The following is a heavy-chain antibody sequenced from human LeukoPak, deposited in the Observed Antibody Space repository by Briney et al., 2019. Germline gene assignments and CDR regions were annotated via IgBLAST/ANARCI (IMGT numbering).Heavy chain of an antibody. D-gene: IGHD4-17*01. V-gene: IGHV4-39*01. J-gene: IGHJ4*01. Sequence: PSETLSLTCAVSGGSISSSKYYWGWIRQPPGKGLEWIGSVHYSGTSYYNPSLESRVTISVDTSKNQFSLTLTSVTAADTSVYYCVGRRGGGDYRPEFWGHGTLVTVSS. CDR2: VHYSGTS. CDR1: GGSISSSKYY. CDR3: VGRRGGGDYRPEF.